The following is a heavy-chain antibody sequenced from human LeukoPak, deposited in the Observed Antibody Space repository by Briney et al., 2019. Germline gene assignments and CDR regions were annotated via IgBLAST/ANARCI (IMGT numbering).Heavy chain of an antibody. D-gene: IGHD3-22*01. CDR1: GGSISSYY. CDR3: ARTYYDSWGYYEVTY. Sequence: SETLSLTCTVSGGSISSYYWSWIRQPPGKGLEWIGDIFHSGNTNDNPSLKSRVTISVDPSKNQFSLRLRSVTAADTAVYYCARTYYDSWGYYEVTYWGQGTLVTVSS. CDR2: IFHSGNT. J-gene: IGHJ4*02. V-gene: IGHV4-59*01.